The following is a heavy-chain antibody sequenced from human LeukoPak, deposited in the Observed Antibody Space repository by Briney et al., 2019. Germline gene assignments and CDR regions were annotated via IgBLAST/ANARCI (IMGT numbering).Heavy chain of an antibody. J-gene: IGHJ5*02. CDR1: GGSFSGYY. V-gene: IGHV4-34*01. CDR2: INHSGST. CDR3: ARGLSSSSYDWFDP. D-gene: IGHD6-13*01. Sequence: SETLSLTCAVYGGSFSGYYWSWIRQPPGKGLEWIGEINHSGSTNYNPSLKSRVTISVDTSKNQFSLKLSSVTAADTAVYYCARGLSSSSYDWFDPWGQGTLVTVSS.